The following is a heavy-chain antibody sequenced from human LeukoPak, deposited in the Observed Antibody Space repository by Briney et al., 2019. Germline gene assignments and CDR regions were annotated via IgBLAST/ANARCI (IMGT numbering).Heavy chain of an antibody. V-gene: IGHV3-21*01. CDR1: GFTFSNYW. J-gene: IGHJ4*02. Sequence: GGSLRLSCAASGFTFSNYWMSWVRQAPGKGLEWVSSISSSSSYIYYADSVKGRFTISRDNAKNSLYLQMNSLRAEDTAVYYCARDVVATSRCDYWGQGTLVTVSS. D-gene: IGHD5-12*01. CDR2: ISSSSSYI. CDR3: ARDVVATSRCDY.